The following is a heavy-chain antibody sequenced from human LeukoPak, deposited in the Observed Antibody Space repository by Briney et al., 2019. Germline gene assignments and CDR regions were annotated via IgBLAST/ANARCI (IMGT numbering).Heavy chain of an antibody. CDR3: ARVFTVVTPLYFDY. V-gene: IGHV4-30-4*08. CDR2: IYYSGST. CDR1: GGSISSGDYY. Sequence: SQTLSLTCTVSGGSISSGDYYWSWIRQPPGKGLEWIGYIYYSGSTYYNPSLKSRVTISVDTSRNQFSLTLSSVTAADTAVYYCARVFTVVTPLYFDYWGQGTLVTVSS. J-gene: IGHJ4*02. D-gene: IGHD4-23*01.